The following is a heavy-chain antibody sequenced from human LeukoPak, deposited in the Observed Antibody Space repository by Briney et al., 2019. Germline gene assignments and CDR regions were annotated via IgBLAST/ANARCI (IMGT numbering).Heavy chain of an antibody. CDR1: GFTFSSYA. Sequence: GGSLRLSCAASGFTFSSYAMHWVRQAPGKGLEWVAVISYDGSNKYYADSVKGRFTISRDNSQNTLYLQMNSLRAEDTAVYYCAKDPMDNTDWFWTYFDYWGQGTLVTVSS. V-gene: IGHV3-30-3*01. CDR3: AKDPMDNTDWFWTYFDY. J-gene: IGHJ4*02. D-gene: IGHD3-9*01. CDR2: ISYDGSNK.